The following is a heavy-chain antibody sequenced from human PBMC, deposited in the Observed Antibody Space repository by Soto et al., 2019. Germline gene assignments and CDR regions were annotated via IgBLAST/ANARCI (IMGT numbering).Heavy chain of an antibody. V-gene: IGHV4-31*11. J-gene: IGHJ4*02. D-gene: IGHD5-12*01. CDR3: ARGIRSRGLLFRDFDY. CDR2: IHYSVST. Sequence: PSETLSLTCAVSGGSISSGGYSWSWIRQHPGKGLEWIGYIHYSVSTYYKPSLKSRLTISIDTSRNQFFLKLSSVTAADTAVYYCARGIRSRGLLFRDFDYWGQGALVTVSS. CDR1: GGSISSGGYS.